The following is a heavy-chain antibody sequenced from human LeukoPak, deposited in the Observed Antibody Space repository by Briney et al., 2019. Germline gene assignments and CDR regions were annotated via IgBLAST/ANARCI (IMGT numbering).Heavy chain of an antibody. D-gene: IGHD3-10*01. CDR3: VRDWFREGSAAFDS. CDR2: IDKDGTKT. CDR1: SFKLSYYW. V-gene: IGHV3-74*01. J-gene: IGHJ4*02. Sequence: GGSLRLSCIASSFKLSYYWMRWVRQVPGKGLVWVSRIDKDGTKTDYADSVKGRFTISRDNAKNTLLLQMTSLRPDDSAIYYCVRDWFREGSAAFDSWGQGTLVTISS.